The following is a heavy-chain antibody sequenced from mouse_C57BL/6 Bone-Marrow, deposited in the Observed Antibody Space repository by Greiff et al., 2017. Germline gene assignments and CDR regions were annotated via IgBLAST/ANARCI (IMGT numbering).Heavy chain of an antibody. CDR3: AREGGGSSLFAY. Sequence: VQLQQPGAELVMPGASVKLSCKASGYTFTSYWMHWVKQRPGQGLEWIGEIDPSDSYTNYNQKFKGKSTLTVDKSSSTAYMQRSSLTSEDSAVYYCAREGGGSSLFAYWGQGTLVTVSA. V-gene: IGHV1-69*01. J-gene: IGHJ3*01. CDR1: GYTFTSYW. CDR2: IDPSDSYT. D-gene: IGHD1-1*01.